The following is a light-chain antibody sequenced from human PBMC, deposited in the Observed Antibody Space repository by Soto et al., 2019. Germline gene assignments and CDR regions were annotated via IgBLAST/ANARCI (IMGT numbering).Light chain of an antibody. V-gene: IGLV1-40*01. CDR1: SSNIGAGHD. J-gene: IGLJ1*01. Sequence: QSALTQPPSVSGAPGQRVTISCTGSSSNIGAGHDVHWYQQLPGTAPKLLIYGNGNRPSGVPDRFSGSKSGTSASLAITGLQAEDEADYYCQSYDSSLSGSEVFGTGTKVTV. CDR2: GNG. CDR3: QSYDSSLSGSEV.